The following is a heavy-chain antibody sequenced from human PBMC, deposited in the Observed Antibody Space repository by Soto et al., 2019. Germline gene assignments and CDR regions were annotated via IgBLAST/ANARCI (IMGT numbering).Heavy chain of an antibody. CDR1: GGSISSSNW. CDR3: ARDPRNYYDSSGYPYYFDY. J-gene: IGHJ4*02. Sequence: SETLSLTCAVSGGSISSSNWWSWIRQSPGKGLEWIGYLYNTGSTIYNPSLKSRVTISVDTSKNQFSLKMNSVTAADTAVYYCARDPRNYYDSSGYPYYFDYWGQGTLVTVSS. V-gene: IGHV4-61*01. CDR2: LYNTGST. D-gene: IGHD3-22*01.